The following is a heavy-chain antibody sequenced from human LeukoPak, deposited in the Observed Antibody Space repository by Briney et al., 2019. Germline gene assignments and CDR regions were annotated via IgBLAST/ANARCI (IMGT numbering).Heavy chain of an antibody. CDR3: AIRTHVDIVATLGERVKKGLDY. J-gene: IGHJ4*02. CDR1: GYTFTSYD. CDR2: MNPNSGNT. Sequence: ASVKVSCKASGYTFTSYDINWLRQATGQGLEWMGWMNPNSGNTGYAQKFQGRVTMTRNTSMRPAYMELSSLRSEDTAVYYCAIRTHVDIVATLGERVKKGLDYWGQGTPVTVSS. V-gene: IGHV1-8*01. D-gene: IGHD5-12*01.